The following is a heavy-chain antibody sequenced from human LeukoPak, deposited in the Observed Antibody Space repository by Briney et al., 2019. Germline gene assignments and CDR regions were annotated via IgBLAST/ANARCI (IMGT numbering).Heavy chain of an antibody. J-gene: IGHJ4*02. CDR3: ARRVRKWLFTDESYYFDY. D-gene: IGHD3-22*01. Sequence: GESLKISCKGSGYSFTSYWIGWVRQMPGKGLEWMGIIYPGDSDTRYSPSFQGQVTISADKSISTAYLQWSSLKASDTAMYYCARRVRKWLFTDESYYFDYWGQGTLVTVSS. V-gene: IGHV5-51*01. CDR2: IYPGDSDT. CDR1: GYSFTSYW.